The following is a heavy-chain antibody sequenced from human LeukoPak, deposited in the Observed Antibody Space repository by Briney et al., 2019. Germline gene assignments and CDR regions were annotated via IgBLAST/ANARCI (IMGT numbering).Heavy chain of an antibody. V-gene: IGHV3-66*01. J-gene: IGHJ4*02. CDR1: GFTVSSNY. Sequence: AGGSLRLSCAASGFTVSSNYMSWVRQAPGKGLEWVSVIYSGGSTYYADSVKGRFTISRDNSKNTLYLQMNSLRAEDTAVYYCAKSLQKAHYFDYWGQGTLVTVSS. CDR2: IYSGGST. CDR3: AKSLQKAHYFDY.